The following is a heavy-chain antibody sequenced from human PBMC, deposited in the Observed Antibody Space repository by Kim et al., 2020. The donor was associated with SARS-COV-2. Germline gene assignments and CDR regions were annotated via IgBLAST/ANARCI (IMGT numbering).Heavy chain of an antibody. D-gene: IGHD1-7*01. CDR1: GGSFSGYY. V-gene: IGHV4-34*01. CDR3: ARGNPETTFYYYYGMDV. CDR2: INHSGST. J-gene: IGHJ6*01. Sequence: SETLSLTCAVYGGSFSGYYWSWIRQPPGKGLEWIGEINHSGSTNYNPSLKRRVTISVDTSKNQFSLTLSSVTAADTAVYYCARGNPETTFYYYYGMDVWG.